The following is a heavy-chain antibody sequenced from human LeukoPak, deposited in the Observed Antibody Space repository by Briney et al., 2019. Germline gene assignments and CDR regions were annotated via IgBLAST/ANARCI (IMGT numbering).Heavy chain of an antibody. D-gene: IGHD1-26*01. V-gene: IGHV3-7*01. CDR3: VKDERSGSYIY. CDR1: GFTVITND. J-gene: IGHJ4*02. Sequence: SGGSLRLSCAASGFTVITNDMTWVRQAPGKGLEWVANIKQDGSVKYYVDSVKGRFTLSRDNSKNSLYLQMDSLRAEDTAVYYCVKDERSGSYIYWGQGTLVTVSS. CDR2: IKQDGSVK.